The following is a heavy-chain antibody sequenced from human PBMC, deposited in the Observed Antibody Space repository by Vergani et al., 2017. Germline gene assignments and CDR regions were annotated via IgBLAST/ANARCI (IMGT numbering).Heavy chain of an antibody. CDR3: AKAKIAARPGWFDP. J-gene: IGHJ5*02. D-gene: IGHD6-6*01. Sequence: QVQLVESGGGLVKPGGSLRLSCAASRFTFSDYYMSWIRQAPGKGLEWVSYISRSGNTIYYADSVKGRFTISRDNAKNSVYLQMNSLRAEDTAVYYCAKAKIAARPGWFDPWGQGTLVTVSS. CDR2: ISRSGNTI. CDR1: RFTFSDYY. V-gene: IGHV3-11*01.